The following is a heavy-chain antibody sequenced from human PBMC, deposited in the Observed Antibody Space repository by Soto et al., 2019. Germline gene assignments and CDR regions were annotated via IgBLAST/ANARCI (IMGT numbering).Heavy chain of an antibody. CDR3: AKSRGDRWSTYSFGA. Sequence: GGSLRLSCAASGFSFDSHSMSWVRQAPGKGLEWVAGISGSGYSKYHADSVRGRFTISRDNSWNTLNLQMNSLRAEDTALYYCAKSRGDRWSTYSFGAWGQGTVVTVSS. D-gene: IGHD1-26*01. CDR1: GFSFDSHS. CDR2: ISGSGYSK. V-gene: IGHV3-23*01. J-gene: IGHJ4*02.